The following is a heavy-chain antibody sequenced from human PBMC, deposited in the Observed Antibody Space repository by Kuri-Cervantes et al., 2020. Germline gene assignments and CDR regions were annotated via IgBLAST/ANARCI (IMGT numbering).Heavy chain of an antibody. J-gene: IGHJ6*02. CDR3: ARDGYYDYVWGSYRSNYYYYGMDV. D-gene: IGHD3-16*02. V-gene: IGHV3-30-3*01. Sequence: GGSLRLSCAASGFTFSTYAMHWVRQAPGKGLEWVAVISFDGSNTNYADSVKGRFTISRDNSKNTLYLQMNSLRAEDTAVYYCARDGYYDYVWGSYRSNYYYYGMDVWGQGTTVTVSS. CDR2: ISFDGSNT. CDR1: GFTFSTYA.